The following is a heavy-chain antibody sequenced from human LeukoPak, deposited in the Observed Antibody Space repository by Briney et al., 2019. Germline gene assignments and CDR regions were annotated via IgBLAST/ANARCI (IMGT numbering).Heavy chain of an antibody. D-gene: IGHD3-10*02. CDR3: AELGITMIGGV. J-gene: IGHJ6*04. CDR2: ISPSGTDI. V-gene: IGHV3-11*04. Sequence: GGSLRLSCAVSGFTFSDSYMTWLRQAPGKGLESLSYISPSGTDISYADSVKGRFTISRDNAKNSLYLQMNNLRAEDTAVYYCAELGITMIGGVWGKGTTVTISS. CDR1: GFTFSDSY.